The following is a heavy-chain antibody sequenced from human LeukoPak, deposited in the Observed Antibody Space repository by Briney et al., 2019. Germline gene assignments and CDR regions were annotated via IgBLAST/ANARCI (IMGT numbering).Heavy chain of an antibody. CDR1: GFTFSGFW. D-gene: IGHD3-10*01. Sequence: GGCLSLSCAASGFTFSGFWMKWVRRAPGKGLEWVANINQDESQKYYVDSVKGRFTISRDNAKNSLYLQMNSLRAEDTAVYYCARGHHTRGVYDYWGQGTLVTVSS. CDR2: INQDESQK. V-gene: IGHV3-7*01. J-gene: IGHJ4*02. CDR3: ARGHHTRGVYDY.